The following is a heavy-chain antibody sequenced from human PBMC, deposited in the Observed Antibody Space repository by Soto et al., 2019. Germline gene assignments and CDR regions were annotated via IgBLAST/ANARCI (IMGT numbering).Heavy chain of an antibody. CDR2: IYYSGST. V-gene: IGHV4-30-4*01. D-gene: IGHD3-9*01. CDR3: ARDQITIFLGGYYYYGMDV. Sequence: SETLSLTCTVSGGSISSGDYYWSWIRQPPGKGLEWIGYIYYSGSTYYNPSLKSRVTISVGTSKNQFSLKLSSVTAADTAVYYCARDQITIFLGGYYYYGMDVWGQGTTVTVSS. J-gene: IGHJ6*02. CDR1: GGSISSGDYY.